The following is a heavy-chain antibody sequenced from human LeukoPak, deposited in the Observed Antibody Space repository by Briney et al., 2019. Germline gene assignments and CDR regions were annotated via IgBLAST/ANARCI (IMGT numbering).Heavy chain of an antibody. CDR1: GYTFTSYG. CDR2: ISAYNGNT. Sequence: ASVKVSCKASGYTFTSYGISWVRQAPGQGLEWMGWISAYNGNTNYAQKLQGRVTMTTDTSTSTAYMELRSLRSDDTAVYYCARDHGGHYYGSGSSLNVYWFDPWGQGTLVTVSS. V-gene: IGHV1-18*01. D-gene: IGHD3-10*01. CDR3: ARDHGGHYYGSGSSLNVYWFDP. J-gene: IGHJ5*02.